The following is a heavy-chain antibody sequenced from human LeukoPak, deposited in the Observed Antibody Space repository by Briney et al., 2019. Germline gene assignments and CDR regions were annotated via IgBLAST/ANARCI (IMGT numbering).Heavy chain of an antibody. CDR1: GGSISSYY. V-gene: IGHV4-59*08. CDR3: ARTYHIAVAGTDLGVFDI. CDR2: SYYSGST. Sequence: SETLCLTCSVSGGSISSYYWSWIRQPPGKGLGWIGYSYYSGSTNYNPSLKSRVTISVDTSKNQFSLKLSSVTAADTAIYFCARTYHIAVAGTDLGVFDIWGHGTMVTVSS. J-gene: IGHJ3*02. D-gene: IGHD6-19*01.